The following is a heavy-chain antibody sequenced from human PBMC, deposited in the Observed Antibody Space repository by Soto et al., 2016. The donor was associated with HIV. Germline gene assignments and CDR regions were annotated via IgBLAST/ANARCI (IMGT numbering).Heavy chain of an antibody. CDR1: GFTVSNNY. J-gene: IGHJ3*02. Sequence: EVQLVESGGGLVRPGGSLKLSCTVSGFTVSNNYMAWVRQPPGKGLEWVSVIYSGGNSYYADSFKGRFTISRDNSKNTLYLQMNMLRAEDTAMYYCARERWPSKTFDMWGQGTMVTVS. V-gene: IGHV3-66*01. CDR3: ARERWPSKTFDM. D-gene: IGHD3-3*01. CDR2: IYSGGNS.